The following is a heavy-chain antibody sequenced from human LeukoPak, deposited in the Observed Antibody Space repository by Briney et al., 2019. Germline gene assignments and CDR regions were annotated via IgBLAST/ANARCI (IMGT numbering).Heavy chain of an antibody. D-gene: IGHD2-2*01. CDR3: ARPHCSSTDCPTFDD. CDR1: GFTFSTYN. Sequence: QPGGSLRLSCVVSGFTFSTYNMNWVRQAPGKGLEWVSYISSSSDTIFYADSVRGRFTISRDNAKKSLYLQMSSLRAEDTAVYYCARPHCSSTDCPTFDDWGQGTLVTVSS. V-gene: IGHV3-48*01. CDR2: ISSSSDTI. J-gene: IGHJ4*02.